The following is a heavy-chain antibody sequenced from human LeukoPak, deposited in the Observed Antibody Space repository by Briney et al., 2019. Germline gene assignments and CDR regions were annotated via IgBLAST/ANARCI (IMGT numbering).Heavy chain of an antibody. J-gene: IGHJ4*02. CDR3: ARANYYDSSGYYFPFDY. Sequence: SETLSLTCTVSGGSISSYYWSWIRQPPGKGLEWIRYIYYSGSTNYNPSLKSRVTISVDTSKNQFSLELSSVTAADTAVYYCARANYYDSSGYYFPFDYWGQGTLVTVSS. D-gene: IGHD3-22*01. V-gene: IGHV4-59*01. CDR2: IYYSGST. CDR1: GGSISSYY.